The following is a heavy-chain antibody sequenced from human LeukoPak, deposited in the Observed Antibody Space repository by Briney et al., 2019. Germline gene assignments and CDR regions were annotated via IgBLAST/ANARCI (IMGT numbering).Heavy chain of an antibody. Sequence: PGGSLRLSCAASGFTFSSYSMHWIRQAPGKGLEWVSYISGSSRTMYYVDSAKGRFTISRDNAKNSLYLQMNSLRAGDTAVYYCARDLGLYDYGGNIDYWGQGTLVTVSS. CDR2: ISGSSRTM. CDR3: ARDLGLYDYGGNIDY. V-gene: IGHV3-48*04. J-gene: IGHJ4*02. CDR1: GFTFSSYS. D-gene: IGHD4-23*01.